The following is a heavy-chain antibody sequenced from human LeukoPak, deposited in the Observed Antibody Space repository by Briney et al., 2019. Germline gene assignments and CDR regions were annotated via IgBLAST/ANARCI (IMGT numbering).Heavy chain of an antibody. CDR3: AKDGMYSSSSSYYFDY. Sequence: GGSLRLSCAASGFTFSTYEMNWVRQAPGKGLEWVSFISSSGGTTYYADSVKGRFTISRDYSKNTLYLQMNSLRAEDTALYYCAKDGMYSSSSSYYFDYWGPGTLVTVSS. V-gene: IGHV3-23*01. D-gene: IGHD6-6*01. CDR2: ISSSGGTT. J-gene: IGHJ4*02. CDR1: GFTFSTYE.